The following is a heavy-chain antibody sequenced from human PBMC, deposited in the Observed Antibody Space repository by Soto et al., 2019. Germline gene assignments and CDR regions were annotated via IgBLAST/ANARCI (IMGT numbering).Heavy chain of an antibody. J-gene: IGHJ6*02. CDR2: IYYSGST. CDR3: ARDRLLEWSLPYYYGMDV. CDR1: GGSISSYY. V-gene: IGHV4-59*01. D-gene: IGHD3-3*01. Sequence: PSETLSLTCTVSGGSISSYYWSWIRQPPGKGLEWIGYIYYSGSTNYNPSLKSRVTISVDTSKNQFSLKLSSVTAADTAVYYCARDRLLEWSLPYYYGMDVWGQGTTVTVSS.